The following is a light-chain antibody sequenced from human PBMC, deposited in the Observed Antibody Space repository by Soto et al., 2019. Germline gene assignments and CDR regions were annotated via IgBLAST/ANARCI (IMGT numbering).Light chain of an antibody. Sequence: IQLTQSPSSLSASVGDRVTITCRASQGIITYLAWYQQKPGKAPKLLIYGASTLQSGVPARFGGSGSGTDVTITVSSLQNEDFATYYGLQLFMYAPTFCPGTKVEIK. J-gene: IGKJ3*01. CDR3: LQLFMYAPT. V-gene: IGKV1-9*01. CDR1: QGIITY. CDR2: GAS.